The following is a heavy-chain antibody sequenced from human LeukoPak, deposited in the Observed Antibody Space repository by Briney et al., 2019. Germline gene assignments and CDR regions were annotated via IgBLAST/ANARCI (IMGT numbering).Heavy chain of an antibody. CDR1: GGSISSYY. CDR2: FYTSGST. V-gene: IGHV4-4*07. Sequence: SETLSLTCTVSGGSISSYYWSWIRQPARKGLKWIGRFYTSGSTNYNPSPKSRVTMSVDTSKNQFSLKLSSVTAADTAVYYCARLTIVPADDYYYYMDVWGKGTTVTVSS. D-gene: IGHD2-2*01. J-gene: IGHJ6*03. CDR3: ARLTIVPADDYYYYMDV.